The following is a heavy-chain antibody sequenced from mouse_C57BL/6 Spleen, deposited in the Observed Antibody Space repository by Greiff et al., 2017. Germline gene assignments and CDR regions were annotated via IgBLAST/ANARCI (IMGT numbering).Heavy chain of an antibody. CDR1: GFTFSDYY. D-gene: IGHD1-1*01. CDR3: ARVFIRDYAMDY. Sequence: EVQLVESEGGLVQPGSSMKLSCTASGFTFSDYYMAWVRQAPEKGLEWVANIRYDGSSTYYLDTLKRRFIIARDNEKNILYLQMSSLKSEDTATYYCARVFIRDYAMDYWGQGTSVTVSS. V-gene: IGHV5-16*01. CDR2: IRYDGSST. J-gene: IGHJ4*01.